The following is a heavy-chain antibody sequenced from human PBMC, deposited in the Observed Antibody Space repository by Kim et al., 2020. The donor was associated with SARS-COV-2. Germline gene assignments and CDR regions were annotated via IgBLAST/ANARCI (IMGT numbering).Heavy chain of an antibody. CDR3: ASTRSSGYYWGFDY. D-gene: IGHD3-22*01. Sequence: TPTLKRRVTVSVDTSKNQFALRLSAVTAAETAVYYCASTRSSGYYWGFDYWGQGTLVTVSS. J-gene: IGHJ4*02. V-gene: IGHV4-59*01.